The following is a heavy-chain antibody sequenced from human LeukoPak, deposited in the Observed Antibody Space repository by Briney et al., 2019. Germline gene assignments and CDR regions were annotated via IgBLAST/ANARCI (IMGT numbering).Heavy chain of an antibody. V-gene: IGHV3-15*01. Sequence: PGGSLRLSCAAPGFSFTDAWMSWVRQAPGKGLEWVGHLKSKAAGGTTDYAAPVKARFTISGDDSKNTLYLQMNSLKTEDTAVYYCTTGNYWGQGTLVTVSS. CDR1: GFSFTDAW. J-gene: IGHJ4*02. CDR2: LKSKAAGGTT. CDR3: TTGNY.